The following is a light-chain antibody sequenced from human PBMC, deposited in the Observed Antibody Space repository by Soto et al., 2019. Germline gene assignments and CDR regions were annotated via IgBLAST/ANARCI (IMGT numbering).Light chain of an antibody. CDR2: GAS. CDR1: QSVSSSS. Sequence: EIVMTQSPATLSVSPGERATLSCRASQSVSSSSLAWYQQKPGQAPRLLIYGASSRATGIPDRFSGSGSGTDFTLTISRLEPEDFAVYYCQQYGSSFWTFGQGTKVDIK. V-gene: IGKV3-20*01. J-gene: IGKJ1*01. CDR3: QQYGSSFWT.